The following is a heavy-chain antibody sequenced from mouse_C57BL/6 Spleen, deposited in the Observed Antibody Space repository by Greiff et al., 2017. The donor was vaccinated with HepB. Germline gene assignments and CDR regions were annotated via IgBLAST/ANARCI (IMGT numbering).Heavy chain of an antibody. CDR2: IDPENGDT. CDR3: TTGNWEGPYFDY. V-gene: IGHV14-4*01. Sequence: EVQLVESGAELVRPGPSVKLSCTVSGFNIKDDYWHWVKQRPEQGLEWIGWIDPENGDTEYASKFQGKATITADTSSNTAYLQLSSLTSEYTAVYYCTTGNWEGPYFDYWGQGTTLTVSS. D-gene: IGHD4-1*01. J-gene: IGHJ2*01. CDR1: GFNIKDDY.